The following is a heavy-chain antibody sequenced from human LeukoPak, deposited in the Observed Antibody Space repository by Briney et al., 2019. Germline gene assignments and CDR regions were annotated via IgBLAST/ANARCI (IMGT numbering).Heavy chain of an antibody. CDR1: GYTFTGYY. D-gene: IGHD6-19*01. Sequence: ASVKISCKASGYTFTGYYMHWVRQAPGQGLEWMGWINPNSGGTNYAQKFQGRVTMTRDTSISTAYMELSRLRSDDTAVYYCARGQQWLAYFQHWGQGTLVTVSS. J-gene: IGHJ1*01. V-gene: IGHV1-2*02. CDR2: INPNSGGT. CDR3: ARGQQWLAYFQH.